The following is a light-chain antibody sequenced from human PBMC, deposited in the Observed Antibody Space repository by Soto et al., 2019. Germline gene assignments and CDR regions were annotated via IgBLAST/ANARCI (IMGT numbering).Light chain of an antibody. CDR2: EVS. CDR1: GSDVGGYNY. Sequence: QSVLTQPASVSGSPGQSITISCTGTGSDVGGYNYVSWYQQRPGKAPKLMIYEVSNRPSGVSNRFSGSKSGNTASLTISGLQAEDEADYYCSSYTSSSTLVFGTGTKVTVL. CDR3: SSYTSSSTLV. J-gene: IGLJ1*01. V-gene: IGLV2-14*01.